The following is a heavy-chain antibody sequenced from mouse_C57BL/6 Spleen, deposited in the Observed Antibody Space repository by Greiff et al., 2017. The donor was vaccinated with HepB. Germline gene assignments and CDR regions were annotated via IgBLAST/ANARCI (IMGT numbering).Heavy chain of an antibody. CDR3: ARLATVVATWYFDV. Sequence: QVQLKQSGAELVKPGASVKMSCKASGYTFTSYWITWVKQRPGQGLEWIGDIYPGSGSTNYNEKFKSKATLTVDTSSSTAYMQLSSLTSEDSAVYYCARLATVVATWYFDVWGTGTTVTVSS. CDR2: IYPGSGST. J-gene: IGHJ1*03. D-gene: IGHD1-1*01. V-gene: IGHV1-55*01. CDR1: GYTFTSYW.